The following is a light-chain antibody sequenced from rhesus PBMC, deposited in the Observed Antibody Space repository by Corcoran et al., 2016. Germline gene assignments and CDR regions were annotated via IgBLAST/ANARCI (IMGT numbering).Light chain of an antibody. CDR2: EVS. Sequence: QAALTQSPSVSGSPGQSVTISCTGTSSDIGCYNRVSWYQEHPGKAPKLMIYEVSKRPSGVSDRFSGSKSDNTASLTISGLQAEDEDDYYCSSYASSSAFIFGAGTRLTVL. CDR1: SSDIGCYNR. CDR3: SSYASSSAFI. V-gene: IGLV2-13*02. J-gene: IGLJ1*01.